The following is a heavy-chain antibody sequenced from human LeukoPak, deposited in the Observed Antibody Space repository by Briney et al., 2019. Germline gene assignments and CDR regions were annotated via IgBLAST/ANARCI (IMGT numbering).Heavy chain of an antibody. V-gene: IGHV4-39*07. Sequence: SETLSLTCTVSGGSISSGTYYWGWVRQPPGKGLEWVGTIYYSGTTYYNPSLKSRVTISIDTSRNHFSLKLSSVTAADTAIYYCARDFSSSSTVYYYYYMDVWGKGTTVTVSS. J-gene: IGHJ6*03. D-gene: IGHD6-6*01. CDR3: ARDFSSSSTVYYYYYMDV. CDR1: GGSISSGTYY. CDR2: IYYSGTT.